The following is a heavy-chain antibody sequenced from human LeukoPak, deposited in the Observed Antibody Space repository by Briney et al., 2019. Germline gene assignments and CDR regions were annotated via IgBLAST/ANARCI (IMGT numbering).Heavy chain of an antibody. D-gene: IGHD3-10*01. J-gene: IGHJ5*02. Sequence: GGSLRLSCAASGFTFSSYGMHWVRQAPGKGLEWVAFIRYDGSNKYYADSVKGRFTISRDNSKNTLYLQMNSLRAEDTAVYYCAKDVDTMVRGVEWFDPWGQGTLVTVSS. CDR2: IRYDGSNK. V-gene: IGHV3-30*02. CDR3: AKDVDTMVRGVEWFDP. CDR1: GFTFSSYG.